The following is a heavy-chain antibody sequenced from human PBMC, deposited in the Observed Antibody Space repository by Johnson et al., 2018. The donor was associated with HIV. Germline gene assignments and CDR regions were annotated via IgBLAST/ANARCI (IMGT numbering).Heavy chain of an antibody. D-gene: IGHD3-10*01. CDR1: GFTFSSYG. Sequence: EVQLVESGGGLVQPGGSLRLSCAASGFTFSSYGMHWVRQAPGKGLEWVSGINWNGGSTGYADSVKGRFTISRDNAKNSLYLQMNSLRAEDTAVYYCARDGEAALDAFDIWGQGTMVTVSS. V-gene: IGHV3-20*04. CDR3: ARDGEAALDAFDI. J-gene: IGHJ3*02. CDR2: INWNGGST.